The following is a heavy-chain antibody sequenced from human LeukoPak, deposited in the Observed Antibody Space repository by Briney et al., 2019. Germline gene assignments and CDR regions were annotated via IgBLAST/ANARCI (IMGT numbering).Heavy chain of an antibody. CDR2: ISAGGGST. V-gene: IGHV3-23*01. CDR3: AKEKYYGSD. Sequence: PGGSLRLSCAASGFTFSSYAMSWVRQAPGKGLGWVSSISAGGGSTNYADSVKGRFTISRENPKNTLYLQMNSLRAEDTAVYYCAKEKYYGSDWGQGTLVTVSS. CDR1: GFTFSSYA. J-gene: IGHJ4*02. D-gene: IGHD3-10*01.